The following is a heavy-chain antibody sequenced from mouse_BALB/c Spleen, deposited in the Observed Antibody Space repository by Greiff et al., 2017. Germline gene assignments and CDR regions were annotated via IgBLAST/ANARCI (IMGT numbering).Heavy chain of an antibody. V-gene: IGHV2-9*02. Sequence: VKLVESGPGLVAPSQSLSITCTVSGFSLTSYGVHWVRQPPGKGLEWLGVILAGGSTNYNSALMSRLSISKDNSKSQVFLKMNSLQTDDTAMYYCASAITTVVAHDYAMDYWGQGTSVTVSS. CDR3: ASAITTVVAHDYAMDY. CDR1: GFSLTSYG. CDR2: ILAGGST. J-gene: IGHJ4*01. D-gene: IGHD1-1*01.